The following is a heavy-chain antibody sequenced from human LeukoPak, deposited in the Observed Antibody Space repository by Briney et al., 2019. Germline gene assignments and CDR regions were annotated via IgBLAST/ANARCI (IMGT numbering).Heavy chain of an antibody. CDR2: IYYSGST. CDR3: ARHITVTGGYYQYGMDA. D-gene: IGHD4-17*01. J-gene: IGHJ6*02. Sequence: QPSETLSLTCTVSGGSISSSSYYWGWIRQPPGKGLEWIGSIYYSGSTYYNPSLKSRVTISVDTSKNQFSLKLSSVTAADTAVYYCARHITVTGGYYQYGMDAWGQGTRSPSP. V-gene: IGHV4-39*01. CDR1: GGSISSSSYY.